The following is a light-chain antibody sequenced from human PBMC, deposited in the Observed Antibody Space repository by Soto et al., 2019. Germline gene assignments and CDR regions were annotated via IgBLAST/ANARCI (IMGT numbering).Light chain of an antibody. V-gene: IGLV2-23*01. J-gene: IGLJ3*02. CDR2: EGS. CDR1: SSDVGSYNL. CDR3: CSYAGSSTLV. Sequence: QSVLTQPASVSGSPGQSITISCTGTSSDVGSYNLVSWYQHHPGMAPKLMIYEGSKRPSGISNRFSGSKSGNTASLTISGLQAEDEADYYCCSYAGSSTLVFGGGTKLTVL.